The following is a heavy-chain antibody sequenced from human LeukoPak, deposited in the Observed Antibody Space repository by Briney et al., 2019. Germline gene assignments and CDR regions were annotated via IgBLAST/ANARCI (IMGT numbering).Heavy chain of an antibody. D-gene: IGHD5-18*01. CDR1: GGSFSGYY. V-gene: IGHV4-34*01. CDR2: IHHSGST. Sequence: SETLSLTCAVYGGSFSGYYWSWIRQPPGKGLEWIGEIHHSGSTNYNPSLKSRVTISVDTSKNQFSLKLSSVTAADTAVYYCARGERGYSYATGYYYYMDVWGKGTTVTVSS. CDR3: ARGERGYSYATGYYYYMDV. J-gene: IGHJ6*03.